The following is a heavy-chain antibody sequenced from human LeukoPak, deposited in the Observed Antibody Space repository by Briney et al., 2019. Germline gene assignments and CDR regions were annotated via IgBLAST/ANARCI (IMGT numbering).Heavy chain of an antibody. Sequence: PSETLSLTCAVYGGSFSGYYWSWIRQPPGKGLEWIGEINHSGCTNYNPSLKSRVTISVDTSKNQFSLKLSSVTAADTAVYYCARGRKIVVVPAAMRWFDPWGQGTLVTVSS. D-gene: IGHD2-2*01. CDR2: INHSGCT. CDR1: GGSFSGYY. J-gene: IGHJ5*02. V-gene: IGHV4-34*01. CDR3: ARGRKIVVVPAAMRWFDP.